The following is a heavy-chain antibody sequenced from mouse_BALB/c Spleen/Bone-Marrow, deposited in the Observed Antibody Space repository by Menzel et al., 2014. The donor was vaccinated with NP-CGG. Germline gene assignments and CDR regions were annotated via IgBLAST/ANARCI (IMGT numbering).Heavy chain of an antibody. CDR2: TNPSTGYT. J-gene: IGHJ4*01. CDR1: GYTFTSYW. Sequence: VKLMESGAELAKPGASVKMSCKASGYTFTSYWMHWVKQRPGQGLEWIGYTNPSTGYTDYNQKFNDKATLTADKSSSTAYMQLSSLTSKDSAVYYCAGGNPLYAMDYWGQGTSVTVSS. D-gene: IGHD2-1*01. CDR3: AGGNPLYAMDY. V-gene: IGHV1-7*01.